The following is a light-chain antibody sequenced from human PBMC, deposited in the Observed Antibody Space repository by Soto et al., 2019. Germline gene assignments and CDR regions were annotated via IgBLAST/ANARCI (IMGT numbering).Light chain of an antibody. Sequence: DIQMTQSPSSLSASIGDRVTITCRASQAISNYLAWYQQRPGRVPKLLIYGASTLHSGVPSRFSGSGSGTDFTLNINSLQPEDVATYYCQNHNSAPQTFGHGTKVEIK. CDR2: GAS. CDR3: QNHNSAPQT. J-gene: IGKJ1*01. V-gene: IGKV1-27*01. CDR1: QAISNY.